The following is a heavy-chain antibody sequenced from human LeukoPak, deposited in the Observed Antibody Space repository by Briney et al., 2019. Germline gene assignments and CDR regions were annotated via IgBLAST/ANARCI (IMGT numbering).Heavy chain of an antibody. J-gene: IGHJ5*02. CDR1: GFSFTNYW. D-gene: IGHD2-15*01. V-gene: IGHV3-7*01. Sequence: GGSLRLSCAASGFSFTNYWFSWVWQAPGKGLEWVANVKEDGTTKQYVDSVKGRFTISRDNAKNSLYLQMDSLRAEDTAVYYCVSQGVVHHWGQGTLVSVSS. CDR3: VSQGVVHH. CDR2: VKEDGTTK.